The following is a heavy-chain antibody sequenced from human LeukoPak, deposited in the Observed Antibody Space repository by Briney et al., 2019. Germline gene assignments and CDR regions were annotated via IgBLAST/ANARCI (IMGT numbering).Heavy chain of an antibody. J-gene: IGHJ4*02. V-gene: IGHV3-11*04. D-gene: IGHD6-19*01. CDR1: GFSFNDYY. CDR3: ARILDSAWGELGY. Sequence: GGSLRLSCAASGFSFNDYYMTWMRQAPGKGLEWVSYISSGGGTIIYYADSVKGRFTISKDNAKNSLYLQMNSLRAVDTAVYYCARILDSAWGELGYWGQGTLVTVSS. CDR2: ISSGGGTII.